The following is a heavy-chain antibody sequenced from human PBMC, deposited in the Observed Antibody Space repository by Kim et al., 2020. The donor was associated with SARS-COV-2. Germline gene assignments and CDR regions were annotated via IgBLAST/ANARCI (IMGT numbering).Heavy chain of an antibody. J-gene: IGHJ5*02. CDR2: INPNSGGT. CDR1: GYTFTGYY. D-gene: IGHD1-26*01. Sequence: ASVKVSCKASGYTFTGYYMHWVRQAPGQGLEWMGWINPNSGGTNYAQKFQGRVTMTRDTSISTAYMELSRLRSDDTAVYYCARELEWEQRDLDPWGQGTLVTVSS. V-gene: IGHV1-2*02. CDR3: ARELEWEQRDLDP.